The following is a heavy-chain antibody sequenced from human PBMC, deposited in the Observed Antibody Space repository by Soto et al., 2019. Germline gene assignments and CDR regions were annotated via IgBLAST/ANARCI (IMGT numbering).Heavy chain of an antibody. D-gene: IGHD3-22*01. CDR1: GFTFSSYG. J-gene: IGHJ4*02. CDR3: ARPRYSFGTSGYYPFDY. Sequence: PGGSLRLSCAASGFTFSSYGMHWVRQAPGKGLEWVAVISYDGSDKYYADSVKGRFTISRDTSKNTLYLQMNSLRAEDTAVYYCARPRYSFGTSGYYPFDYWGQGTLVTVSS. V-gene: IGHV3-30*03. CDR2: ISYDGSDK.